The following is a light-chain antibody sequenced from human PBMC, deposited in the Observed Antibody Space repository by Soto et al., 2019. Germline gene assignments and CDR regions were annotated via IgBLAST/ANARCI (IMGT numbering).Light chain of an antibody. CDR2: DAS. J-gene: IGKJ4*01. CDR1: QSVSSY. CDR3: QQRDNSPLT. Sequence: EIVLTQSPSPLSLSPGERATLSCRASQSVSSYLVWYQQKPGQAPRLLIYDASNRATGIPARFSGSGSGTDFTLTINSLAPEDFEVYYCQQRDNSPLTFGGGTKVDIK. V-gene: IGKV3-11*01.